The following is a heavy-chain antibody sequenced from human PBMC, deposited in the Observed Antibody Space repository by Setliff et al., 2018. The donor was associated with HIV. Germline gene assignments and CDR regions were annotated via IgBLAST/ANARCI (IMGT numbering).Heavy chain of an antibody. J-gene: IGHJ4*02. CDR2: IDSDESTT. CDR3: ARDHGFPPWPSHSSGSMDY. CDR1: GFNFRSYS. Sequence: GGSLRLSCLGSGFNFRSYSMHWVRQAPGKGLVWVARIDSDESTTISANSVKGRFTISRDNAKNTLFLQMNRLTVEDTAVYYCARDHGFPPWPSHSSGSMDYWGQGTLVTVSS. D-gene: IGHD6-19*01. V-gene: IGHV3-74*01.